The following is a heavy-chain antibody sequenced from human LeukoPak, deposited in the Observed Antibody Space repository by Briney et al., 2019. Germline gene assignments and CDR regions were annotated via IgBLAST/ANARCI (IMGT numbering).Heavy chain of an antibody. J-gene: IGHJ5*02. CDR3: TYGDDSNWFDP. Sequence: KSGESLKISCKGSGYSFTSYWIGWVRQLPGKGLEWMGIIYPGDSDTRYSPSFQGQVTISADKSISTAYLQWSSLKASDTAMYFCTYGDDSNWFDPWGQGTLVTVSS. D-gene: IGHD4-17*01. V-gene: IGHV5-51*01. CDR2: IYPGDSDT. CDR1: GYSFTSYW.